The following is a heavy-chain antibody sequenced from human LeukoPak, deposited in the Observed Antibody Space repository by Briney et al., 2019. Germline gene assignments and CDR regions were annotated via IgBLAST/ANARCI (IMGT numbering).Heavy chain of an antibody. Sequence: GESLKISCKGSGYSFTSYWIGWVRQMPGKGLEWMGIIYPGDSDTRYSPSFQGQVTISADKSISTAYLQWSSLKASDTAMYHCARQRVEMATMSAFDIWGQGTMVTVSS. D-gene: IGHD5-24*01. CDR2: IYPGDSDT. CDR1: GYSFTSYW. J-gene: IGHJ3*02. CDR3: ARQRVEMATMSAFDI. V-gene: IGHV5-51*01.